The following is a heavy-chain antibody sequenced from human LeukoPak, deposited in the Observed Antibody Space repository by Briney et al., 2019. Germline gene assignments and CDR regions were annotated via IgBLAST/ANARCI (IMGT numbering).Heavy chain of an antibody. CDR2: IYYSGST. Sequence: SETLSLTCTVSGGSISSYYWSWIRQPPGKGLEWIGYIYYSGSTNYNPSLKSRVTISVDTSKNQFSLKLSSVTAADTAVYYCARAPSLITFFGVMELGEFDYWGQGTLVTVSS. CDR3: ARAPSLITFFGVMELGEFDY. CDR1: GGSISSYY. V-gene: IGHV4-59*01. D-gene: IGHD3-3*01. J-gene: IGHJ4*02.